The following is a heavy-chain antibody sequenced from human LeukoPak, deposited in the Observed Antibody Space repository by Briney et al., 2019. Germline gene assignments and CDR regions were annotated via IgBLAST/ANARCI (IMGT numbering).Heavy chain of an antibody. V-gene: IGHV3-30*02. J-gene: IGHJ4*02. Sequence: GGSLRLSCAASGFTFSSYGMHWVRQAPGKGLEWVAFIRYDGSNKYYADSVKGRFTISRDNSKNTLYLQMNSLRAEDTAVYYRAKAWRYYDSSGYYDYWGQGTLVTVSS. CDR2: IRYDGSNK. CDR1: GFTFSSYG. D-gene: IGHD3-22*01. CDR3: AKAWRYYDSSGYYDY.